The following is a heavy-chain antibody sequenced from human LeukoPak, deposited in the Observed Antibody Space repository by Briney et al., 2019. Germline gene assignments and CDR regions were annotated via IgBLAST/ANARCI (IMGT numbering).Heavy chain of an antibody. D-gene: IGHD6-19*01. CDR2: INHSGST. V-gene: IGHV4-34*01. Sequence: SQTLSLTCAVYGGSFSGYYWSWIRQPPGKGLEWIGEINHSGSTNYNPSLKSRVTISVDTSKNQFSLKLSSVTAADTAVYYCASRTVAYFDYWGQGTLVTVFS. CDR3: ASRTVAYFDY. J-gene: IGHJ4*02. CDR1: GGSFSGYY.